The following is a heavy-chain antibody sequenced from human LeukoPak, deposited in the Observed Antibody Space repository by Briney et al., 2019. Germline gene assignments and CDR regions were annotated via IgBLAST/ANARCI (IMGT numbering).Heavy chain of an antibody. V-gene: IGHV3-48*03. J-gene: IGHJ5*02. CDR1: GFTFSSYE. CDR3: ARDRGSSSWYNTNWFDP. D-gene: IGHD6-13*01. Sequence: GGSLRLSCAASGFTFSSYEMNWVRQAPGKGLEWVSYISSSGSTIYYADSVKGRFTISRDNGKNSLYLQMNSLRAEDTAVYYCARDRGSSSWYNTNWFDPWGQGNLVTVSS. CDR2: ISSSGSTI.